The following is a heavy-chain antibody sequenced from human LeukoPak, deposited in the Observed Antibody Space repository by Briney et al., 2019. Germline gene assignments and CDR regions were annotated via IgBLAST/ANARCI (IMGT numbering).Heavy chain of an antibody. CDR2: IYYSGST. CDR1: GGSISSGGYY. J-gene: IGHJ3*02. V-gene: IGHV4-31*03. D-gene: IGHD2-2*01. Sequence: PSETLSLTRTVSGGSISSGGYYWSWIRQHPGKGLEWIGYIYYSGSTYYNPSLKSRVTISVDTSKNQFSLKLSSVTAADTAVYYCARDHCSSTSCYYAFDIWGQGTVVTVSS. CDR3: ARDHCSSTSCYYAFDI.